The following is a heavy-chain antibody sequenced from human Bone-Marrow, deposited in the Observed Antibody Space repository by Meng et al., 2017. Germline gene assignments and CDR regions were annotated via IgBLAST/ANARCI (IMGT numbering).Heavy chain of an antibody. V-gene: IGHV1-2*06. D-gene: IGHD6-13*01. Sequence: QVQWVQSGAEVKKPGASGKVSCKASGYTFPDYWLHWVRRAPGQGLEWMGRINPKSGDTHYAQRFQGRVTMTGDTSISTAYMELSGLRSDDTAMYYCARDEDISAAGKLFGDYWGQGTLVTVSS. CDR3: ARDEDISAAGKLFGDY. CDR1: GYTFPDYW. CDR2: INPKSGDT. J-gene: IGHJ4*02.